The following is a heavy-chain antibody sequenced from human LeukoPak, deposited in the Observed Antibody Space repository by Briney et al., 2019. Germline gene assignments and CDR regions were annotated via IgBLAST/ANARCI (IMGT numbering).Heavy chain of an antibody. CDR2: IRYDGSNK. D-gene: IGHD6-13*01. CDR3: ARDGYSSSPSPSLGYFDY. V-gene: IGHV3-30*02. J-gene: IGHJ4*02. Sequence: TGGSLRLSCAASGFTFSSYGMHWVRQAPGKGLEWVAFIRYDGSNKYYADSVKGRFTISRDNSKNTLYLQMDSLRAEDTAVYYCARDGYSSSPSPSLGYFDYWGQGTLVTVSS. CDR1: GFTFSSYG.